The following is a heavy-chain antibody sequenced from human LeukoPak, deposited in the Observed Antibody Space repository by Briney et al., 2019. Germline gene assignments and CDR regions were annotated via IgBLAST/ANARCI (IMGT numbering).Heavy chain of an antibody. V-gene: IGHV4-59*01. CDR2: IYYNGAS. J-gene: IGHJ5*02. CDR3: AKDIGQINGRGWFDP. D-gene: IGHD2-8*01. Sequence: PSETLSLTCTVSGGSMSNSYWTWIRQSPGKGLDWIALIYYNGASDYNPSLWSRVTISIDTSRNQFSLSLRSVTAADTAVYYCAKDIGQINGRGWFDPWGQGTLVTVSS. CDR1: GGSMSNSY.